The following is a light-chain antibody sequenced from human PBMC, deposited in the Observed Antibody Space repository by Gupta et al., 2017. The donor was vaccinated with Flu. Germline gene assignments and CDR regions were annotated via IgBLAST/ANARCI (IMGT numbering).Light chain of an antibody. V-gene: IGKV2-28*01. CDR2: LAS. CDR1: QSLLLSNGYNY. CDR3: MQALLTPRYS. Sequence: MVLPQSPLSLPVTPGEPASISCRSSQSLLLSNGYNYLGWYLQKPGQSPQLLIYLASNRASGVPDRFSGSGSGTDFTLKISRVEAEDVGVYYCMQALLTPRYSFGQGTKLEFK. J-gene: IGKJ2*03.